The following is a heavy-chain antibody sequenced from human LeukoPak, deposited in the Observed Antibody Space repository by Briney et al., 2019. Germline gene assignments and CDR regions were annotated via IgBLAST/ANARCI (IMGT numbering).Heavy chain of an antibody. D-gene: IGHD3-22*01. CDR1: GFTFSSYG. CDR3: ARPDYDSSGYADY. V-gene: IGHV3-33*01. Sequence: PGRSLRLSCAASGFTFSSYGMHWVRQAPGKGLEWVAVIWFDGSNKYYADSVKGRFTISRDNSKNTLYLQMNSLRGEDTAVYYCARPDYDSSGYADYWGQGTLVTVSS. J-gene: IGHJ4*02. CDR2: IWFDGSNK.